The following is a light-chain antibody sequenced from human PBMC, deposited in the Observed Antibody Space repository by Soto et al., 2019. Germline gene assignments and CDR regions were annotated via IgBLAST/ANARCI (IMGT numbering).Light chain of an antibody. CDR3: QQYNSWPPYT. CDR1: QSVSSN. Sequence: EIVMTQSPATLSVSPGERATLSCRASQSVSSNLAWYQQKPGQAPRLLISGASTRATGIPGRFSGSGSGTEFTLTISSLQSEDFAVYYCQQYNSWPPYTFGQGPKLEIK. J-gene: IGKJ2*01. CDR2: GAS. V-gene: IGKV3-15*01.